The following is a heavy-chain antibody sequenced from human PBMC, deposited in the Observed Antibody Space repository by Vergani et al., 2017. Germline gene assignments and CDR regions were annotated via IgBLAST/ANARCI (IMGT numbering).Heavy chain of an antibody. D-gene: IGHD3-22*01. J-gene: IGHJ4*02. CDR1: GGSISSGSYY. Sequence: QVQLQESGPGLVKPSQTLSLTCTVSGGSISSGSYYWSWIRQPAGKGLEWIGRIYTSGSTNYNPSLKSRVTISVDTSKNQFSLKLSSVTAADTAVYYCARGSVGGSGYYYGSDYWGQGTLVTVSS. V-gene: IGHV4-61*02. CDR2: IYTSGST. CDR3: ARGSVGGSGYYYGSDY.